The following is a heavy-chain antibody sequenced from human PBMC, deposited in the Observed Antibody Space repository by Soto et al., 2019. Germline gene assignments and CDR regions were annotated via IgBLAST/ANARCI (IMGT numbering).Heavy chain of an antibody. CDR2: IYYSRST. J-gene: IGHJ4*02. V-gene: IGHV4-59*01. CDR3: ARVGGDYKPSYFDY. Sequence: PSETLSLTCAVSGGSISTYYWSWIRQPPGKGLEWIGYIYYSRSTNYNPSLKSRVTISVDTSKNQFSLKLSSVTAADTAVYYCARVGGDYKPSYFDYWGQGTLVTVSS. D-gene: IGHD4-17*01. CDR1: GGSISTYY.